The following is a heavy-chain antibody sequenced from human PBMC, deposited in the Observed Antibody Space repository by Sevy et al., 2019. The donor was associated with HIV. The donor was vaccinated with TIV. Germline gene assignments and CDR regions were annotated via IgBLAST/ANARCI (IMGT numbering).Heavy chain of an antibody. CDR1: GFSFSHYA. Sequence: GGSLRLSCAVSGFSFSHYAFHWVRQAPGKGLEWVSLISYDGAYKYYADSVKGRFTISIDNSKNTLYLQMNSLRGNDTAVYYCARVAVSYCTNDCYHRFDYWGPGALVTVSS. CDR3: ARVAVSYCTNDCYHRFDY. J-gene: IGHJ4*02. V-gene: IGHV3-30-3*01. D-gene: IGHD2-8*01. CDR2: ISYDGAYK.